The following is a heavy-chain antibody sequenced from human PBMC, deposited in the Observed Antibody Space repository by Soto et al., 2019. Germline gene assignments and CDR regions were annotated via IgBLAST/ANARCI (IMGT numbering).Heavy chain of an antibody. CDR3: ARYCSSTSCYHFYYYYGMDV. V-gene: IGHV1-69*13. Sequence: ASVKVSGKASGGTFSSYAIIWLRQAPGQGLEWMGGIIPIFGTANYAQKFQGRVTITADESTSTAYMELSSLRSEDTAVYYCARYCSSTSCYHFYYYYGMDVWGQGTTVTVSS. CDR1: GGTFSSYA. CDR2: IIPIFGTA. J-gene: IGHJ6*02. D-gene: IGHD2-2*01.